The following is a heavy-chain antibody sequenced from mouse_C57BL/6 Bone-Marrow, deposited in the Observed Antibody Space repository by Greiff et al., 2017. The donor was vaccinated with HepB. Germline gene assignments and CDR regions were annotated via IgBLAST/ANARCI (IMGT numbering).Heavy chain of an antibody. Sequence: EVQLVESGPGMVKPSQSLSLTCTVTGYSITSGYDWHWIRHFPGNKLEWMGYISYSGSTNYNPSLKSRISITHDTSKNHFFLKLNSVTTEDTATYYCAREETGTLAYWGQGTLVTVSA. J-gene: IGHJ3*01. CDR1: GYSITSGYD. V-gene: IGHV3-1*01. CDR3: AREETGTLAY. CDR2: ISYSGST. D-gene: IGHD4-1*01.